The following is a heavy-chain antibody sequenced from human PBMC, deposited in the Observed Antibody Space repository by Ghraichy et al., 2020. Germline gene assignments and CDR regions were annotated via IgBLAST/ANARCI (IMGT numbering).Heavy chain of an antibody. J-gene: IGHJ5*02. CDR1: GYTFTSYY. CDR2: INPSGGST. Sequence: ASVKVSCKASGYTFTSYYMHWVRQAPGQGLEWMGIINPSGGSTSYAQKFQGRVTMTRDTSTSTVYMELSSLRSEDTAVYYCARVHSQLARENWFDPWGQGTLVTVSS. D-gene: IGHD5-18*01. V-gene: IGHV1-46*01. CDR3: ARVHSQLARENWFDP.